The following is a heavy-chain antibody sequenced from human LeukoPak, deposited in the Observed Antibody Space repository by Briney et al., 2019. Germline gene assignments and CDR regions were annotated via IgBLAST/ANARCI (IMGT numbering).Heavy chain of an antibody. Sequence: GGSLRLSCAASGFTFSNFWMSWVRQAPGRGLEWVANIKQDGSETYHVDSVKGRFTISRDNAKNSLYLQMNSLRAEDTAVYYCARMVRETDYWGQGTLVIVSS. CDR3: ARMVRETDY. V-gene: IGHV3-7*01. CDR1: GFTFSNFW. D-gene: IGHD3-10*01. CDR2: IKQDGSET. J-gene: IGHJ4*02.